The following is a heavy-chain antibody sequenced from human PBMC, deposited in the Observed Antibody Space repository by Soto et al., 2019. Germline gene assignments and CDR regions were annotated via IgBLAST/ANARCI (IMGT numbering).Heavy chain of an antibody. CDR1: GGSISSGDYY. CDR2: IYYSGST. CDR3: ASRYCSGGSCYSAGNWFDP. D-gene: IGHD2-15*01. J-gene: IGHJ5*02. Sequence: SKTLSLTCTVSGGSISSGDYYWSWIRQPPGKGLEWIGYIYYSGSTYYNPSLKSRVTISVDTSKNQFSLKLSSVTAADTAVYYCASRYCSGGSCYSAGNWFDPWGQGTLVTVSS. V-gene: IGHV4-30-4*01.